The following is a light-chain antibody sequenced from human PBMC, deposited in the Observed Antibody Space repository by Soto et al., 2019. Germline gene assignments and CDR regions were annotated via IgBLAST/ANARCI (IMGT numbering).Light chain of an antibody. V-gene: IGKV1-5*01. J-gene: IGKJ1*01. CDR2: DAS. CDR3: QQFNSYART. CDR1: QSISIW. Sequence: DIQMTQSPSTLSASVGDRVTITCRASQSISIWLAWYQQKPGKAPKILIYDASSLESGVPLRFSGSGSGTDFKLTISSLQPDDFATYYCQQFNSYARTFGQGTKV.